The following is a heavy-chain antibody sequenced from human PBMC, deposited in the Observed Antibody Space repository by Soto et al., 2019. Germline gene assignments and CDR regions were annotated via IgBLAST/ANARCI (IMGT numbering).Heavy chain of an antibody. CDR3: AKDIVPSGAGYYFDY. CDR1: GFTFDDYA. Sequence: ESGGGLVQPGRSLRLSCAASGFTFDDYAMHWVRQAPGKGLEWVSGISWNSGSIGYADSVKGLFTISRDNAKNSLYLQMNSLRAEDTALYYCAKDIVPSGAGYYFDYWGQGTLVTVSS. CDR2: ISWNSGSI. J-gene: IGHJ4*02. V-gene: IGHV3-9*01. D-gene: IGHD1-26*01.